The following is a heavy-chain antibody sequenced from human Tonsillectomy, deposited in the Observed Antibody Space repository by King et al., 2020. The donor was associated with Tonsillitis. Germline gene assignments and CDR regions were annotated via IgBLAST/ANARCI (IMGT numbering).Heavy chain of an antibody. D-gene: IGHD4-17*01. CDR2: IRTKPNRYAT. J-gene: IGHJ4*02. V-gene: IGHV3-73*02. CDR3: TRLAAPEYGDYGDY. CDR1: GFPFRGSA. Sequence: VQLVESGGGLVQPGGSLKLSCAASGFPFRGSAMHWVRQTSGKGLEWGGRIRTKPNRYATAYAASVTGRFTISRDDSKNTAYLQMNSLKTEDTAVYYCTRLAAPEYGDYGDYWGQGTLVTVSS.